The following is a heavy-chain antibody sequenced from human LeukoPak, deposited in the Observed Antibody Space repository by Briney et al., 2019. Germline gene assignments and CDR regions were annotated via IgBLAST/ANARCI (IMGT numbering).Heavy chain of an antibody. CDR1: GGSISSGSYY. CDR2: INHSGST. CDR3: ARGLLAARPIRWFDP. J-gene: IGHJ5*02. Sequence: SQTLSLTCTVSGGSISSGSYYWSWIRQPPGKGLEWIGEINHSGSTNYNPSLKSRVTISVDTSKNQFSLKLSSVTAADTAVYYCARGLLAARPIRWFDPWGQGTLVTVSS. D-gene: IGHD6-6*01. V-gene: IGHV4-39*07.